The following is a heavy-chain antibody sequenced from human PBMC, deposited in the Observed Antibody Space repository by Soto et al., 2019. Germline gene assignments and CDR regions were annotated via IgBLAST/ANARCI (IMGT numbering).Heavy chain of an antibody. CDR2: INPTGGRT. CDR1: GYTFTTYF. J-gene: IGHJ5*02. D-gene: IGHD2-21*01. Sequence: GASVKVSCKASGYTFTTYFMHWVRQAPGQGFEWMGVINPTGGRTSYAQNFQGRVTMTRDTSTSTVYMGLSSLRSEDTAVYYCVRDGCVTATCAGGGNYSGPWGPGTPVTVSS. V-gene: IGHV1-46*01. CDR3: VRDGCVTATCAGGGNYSGP.